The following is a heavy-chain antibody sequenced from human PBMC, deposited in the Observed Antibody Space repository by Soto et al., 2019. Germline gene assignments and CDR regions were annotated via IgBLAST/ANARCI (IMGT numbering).Heavy chain of an antibody. J-gene: IGHJ3*02. CDR3: EREGHLDSSTSYGGDAFDI. CDR2: IIPILGTA. V-gene: IGHV1-69*01. CDR1: GGTFSSYA. D-gene: IGHD6-13*01. Sequence: QVQLVQSGAEVKKPGSSVKVSCKASGGTFSSYAISWVRQAPGQGLEWRGGIIPILGTANYAQKFQVRVTITADEYTSTAYMELSSLRSEDTAVYYCEREGHLDSSTSYGGDAFDIWGQGTMVTVSS.